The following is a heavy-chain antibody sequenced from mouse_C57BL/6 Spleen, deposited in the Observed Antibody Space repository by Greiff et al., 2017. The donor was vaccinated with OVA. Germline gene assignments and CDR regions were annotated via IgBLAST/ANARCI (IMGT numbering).Heavy chain of an antibody. Sequence: EVKLVESGGGLVKPGGSLKLSCAASGFTFSDYGMHWVRQAPEKGLEWVAYISSGSSTIYYADTVKGRFTISRDNAKNTLFLQMTSLRSEDAAMYYCARNYGSRTSTEYFDVWGTGTTVTVSS. V-gene: IGHV5-17*01. CDR3: ARNYGSRTSTEYFDV. CDR2: ISSGSSTI. D-gene: IGHD1-1*01. CDR1: GFTFSDYG. J-gene: IGHJ1*03.